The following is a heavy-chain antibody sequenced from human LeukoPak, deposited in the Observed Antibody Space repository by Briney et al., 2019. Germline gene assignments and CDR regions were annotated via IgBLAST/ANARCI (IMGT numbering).Heavy chain of an antibody. CDR1: GGSISSYY. D-gene: IGHD2-2*02. Sequence: SETLSLTCTVSGGSISSYYWSWIRQPPGKGLEWIGYIYYSGSTNSNPSLKSRVTISVDTSKNRFSLKLSSVTAADTAVYYCASLGYCSSTICYISNPEYYFDYWGQGTLVTVSS. V-gene: IGHV4-59*01. CDR3: ASLGYCSSTICYISNPEYYFDY. J-gene: IGHJ4*02. CDR2: IYYSGST.